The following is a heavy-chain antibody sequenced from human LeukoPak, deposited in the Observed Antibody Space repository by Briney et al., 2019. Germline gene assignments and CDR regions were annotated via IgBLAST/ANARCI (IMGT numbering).Heavy chain of an antibody. CDR1: GFTFSTYA. CDR2: INHSGST. Sequence: GSLRLSCAASGFTFSTYAVNWIRQPPGKGLEWIGEINHSGSTNYNPSLKSRVTISVDTSKNQFSLKLSSVTAADTAVYYCARSLYYFDYWGQGTLVTVSS. V-gene: IGHV4-34*01. CDR3: ARSLYYFDY. J-gene: IGHJ4*02.